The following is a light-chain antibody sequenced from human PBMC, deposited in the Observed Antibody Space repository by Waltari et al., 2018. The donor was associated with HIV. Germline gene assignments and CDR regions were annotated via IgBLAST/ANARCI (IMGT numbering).Light chain of an antibody. Sequence: QPVLTQSSSASASLESSVKLTCTLSSGYSSYIIAWHQQQPGKAPRYLMKVEGSGSFNKGSGVPDRFSGSSSGADRYLTISNLQSEDEADYYCETWDSDIRVFGGGTKLTVL. CDR2: VEGSGSF. V-gene: IGLV4-60*03. CDR1: SGYSSYI. J-gene: IGLJ2*01. CDR3: ETWDSDIRV.